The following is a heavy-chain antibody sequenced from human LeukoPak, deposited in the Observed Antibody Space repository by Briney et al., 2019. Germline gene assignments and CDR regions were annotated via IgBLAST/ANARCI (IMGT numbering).Heavy chain of an antibody. CDR3: ARDFLSSGYDY. D-gene: IGHD3-22*01. Sequence: GRSLRLSCAASGFTFSSYGMPWVRQAPGKGLEWVAVISYDGSNKYYADSVKGRFTISRDNSKNTLYLQMNSLRAEDTAVYYCARDFLSSGYDYWGQGTLVTVSS. CDR1: GFTFSSYG. V-gene: IGHV3-30*03. J-gene: IGHJ4*02. CDR2: ISYDGSNK.